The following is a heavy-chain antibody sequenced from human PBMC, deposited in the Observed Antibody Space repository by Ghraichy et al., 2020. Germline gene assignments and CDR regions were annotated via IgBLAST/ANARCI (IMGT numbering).Heavy chain of an antibody. J-gene: IGHJ6*02. V-gene: IGHV4-59*08. Sequence: SETLSLTCTVSGGSISSYYWSWIRQPPGKGLEWIGYIYYSGSTNYNPSLKSRVTISVDTSKNQFSLKLSSVTAADTAVYYCARRGLEHEMDVWGQGTTVTVSS. D-gene: IGHD1/OR15-1a*01. CDR3: ARRGLEHEMDV. CDR1: GGSISSYY. CDR2: IYYSGST.